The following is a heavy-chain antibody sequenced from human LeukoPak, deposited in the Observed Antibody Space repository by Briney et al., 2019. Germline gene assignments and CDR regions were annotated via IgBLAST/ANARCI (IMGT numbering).Heavy chain of an antibody. Sequence: GRSLRLSCAASGFTFSTYAMHWVRQAPGKGLEWVALIWYDGSNKFYADSVKGRFTISRDNSKNTLYLQMNSLRAEDMAVYYCARDGGRPYYYGSGSPYYFDYWGQGTLVTVSS. CDR1: GFTFSTYA. CDR3: ARDGGRPYYYGSGSPYYFDY. D-gene: IGHD3-10*01. J-gene: IGHJ4*02. V-gene: IGHV3-33*01. CDR2: IWYDGSNK.